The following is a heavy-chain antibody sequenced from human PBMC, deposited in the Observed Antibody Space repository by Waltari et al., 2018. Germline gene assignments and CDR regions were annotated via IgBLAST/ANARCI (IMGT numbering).Heavy chain of an antibody. V-gene: IGHV3-9*01. D-gene: IGHD6-19*01. Sequence: EVQLVESGGGLVQPGRSLRLSCAASGFTFDDYAMHWVRQAPGKGLEWVSGISWNSGSIGYADSVKGRFTISRDNAKNSLYLQMNSLRAEDTALYYCAKDAVAGSITLRENWFDPWGQGTLVTVSS. CDR1: GFTFDDYA. CDR2: ISWNSGSI. J-gene: IGHJ5*02. CDR3: AKDAVAGSITLRENWFDP.